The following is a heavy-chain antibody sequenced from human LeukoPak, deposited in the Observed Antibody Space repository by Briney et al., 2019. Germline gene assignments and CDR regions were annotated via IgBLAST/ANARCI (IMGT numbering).Heavy chain of an antibody. V-gene: IGHV4-61*05. J-gene: IGHJ6*02. CDR2: VYYSGST. Sequence: PSETLSLTCTVSGGSISSSSYYWGWIRQPPGKGLEWIGYVYYSGSTNYNPSLKSRVTMSVDTSKNQFSLKLSSVTAADTAVYYCARGILREYYYYYGMDVWGQGTTVTVTS. CDR3: ARGILREYYYYYGMDV. CDR1: GGSISSSSYY.